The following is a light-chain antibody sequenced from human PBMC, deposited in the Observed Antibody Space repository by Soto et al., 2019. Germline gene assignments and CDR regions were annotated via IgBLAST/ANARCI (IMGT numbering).Light chain of an antibody. J-gene: IGKJ1*01. Sequence: DIVMTQSPGSLTVSLGERATINCKSSRSILSRSTNKNYLAWYQQRSGQPPKLLISWASTRESGVPDRFSGSGSGTDFTLTISSLQAEDVSVYYCQEYFSGPQETCGQGTKV. CDR3: QEYFSGPQET. V-gene: IGKV4-1*01. CDR1: RSILSRSTNKNY. CDR2: WAS.